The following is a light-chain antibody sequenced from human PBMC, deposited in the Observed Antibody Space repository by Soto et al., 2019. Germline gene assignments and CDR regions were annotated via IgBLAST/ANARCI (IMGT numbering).Light chain of an antibody. CDR1: QSITNF. Sequence: DIQMTQSPSSVSASVGDRVTITCRASQSITNFLNWYQQKPGKAPQLLIYAASSLQSGVPARFSGGGSGTDFTLTISSLQPEDFATYYCQQSYSSPLTFGGGTKVEIK. CDR3: QQSYSSPLT. V-gene: IGKV1-39*01. J-gene: IGKJ4*01. CDR2: AAS.